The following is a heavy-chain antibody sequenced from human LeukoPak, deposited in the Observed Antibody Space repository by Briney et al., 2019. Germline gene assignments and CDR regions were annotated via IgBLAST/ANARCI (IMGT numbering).Heavy chain of an antibody. CDR3: ARVSQWLVTGRWYFVY. J-gene: IGHJ4*02. Sequence: SETLSLTCTVSGGSISSYYWSWIRQPPGKGPEWIGYIYYSGSTNYNPSLKSRVTISVDTSKNQFSLKLSSVTAADTAVYYCARVSQWLVTGRWYFVYWGQGTLVTVSS. V-gene: IGHV4-59*01. CDR2: IYYSGST. D-gene: IGHD6-19*01. CDR1: GGSISSYY.